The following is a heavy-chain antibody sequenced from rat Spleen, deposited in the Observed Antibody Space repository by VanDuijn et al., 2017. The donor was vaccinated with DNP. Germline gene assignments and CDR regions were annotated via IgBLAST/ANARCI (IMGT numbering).Heavy chain of an antibody. D-gene: IGHD1-6*01. Sequence: EVQLVESGGGLVQPGRSLKLSCAASGFTFSDYAMAWVRQAPKKGLEWVATITYDGGRTYYRDSVKGRFTISRDNAKSTLYLLMDSLRSEDTATYYCTRRGYYGWNLSMAAWGQGTSVTVSS. CDR1: GFTFSDYA. CDR2: ITYDGGRT. CDR3: TRRGYYGWNLSMAA. V-gene: IGHV5-17*01. J-gene: IGHJ4*01.